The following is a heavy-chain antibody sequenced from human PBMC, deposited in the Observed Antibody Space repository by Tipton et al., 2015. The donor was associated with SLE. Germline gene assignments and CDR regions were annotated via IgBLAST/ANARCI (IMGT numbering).Heavy chain of an antibody. CDR1: GGSISSTSYY. Sequence: LRLSCTVSGGSISSTSYYWTWIRQPAGKGLEWIGHIYTSGSTNYNPSLKSRVTMSVDTSKNQFSLKLSSVTAADTAVYYCARISLTERSAFDIWGQGTMVTVS. CDR2: IYTSGST. CDR3: ARISLTERSAFDI. V-gene: IGHV4-61*09. J-gene: IGHJ3*02.